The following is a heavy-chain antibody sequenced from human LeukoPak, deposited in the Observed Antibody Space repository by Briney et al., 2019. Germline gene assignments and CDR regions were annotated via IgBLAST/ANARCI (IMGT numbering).Heavy chain of an antibody. J-gene: IGHJ4*02. Sequence: GGSLRLSCAASGFTFSSYAMSWVRQAPGKGPEWVAVISYDGTNKYYADSVKGRFTISRDDSKNTLYLQMSSLRAEDTAVYYCAKGRHGGSYYGYFDYWGQGTLVTVSS. D-gene: IGHD1-26*01. CDR3: AKGRHGGSYYGYFDY. CDR2: ISYDGTNK. V-gene: IGHV3-30-3*01. CDR1: GFTFSSYA.